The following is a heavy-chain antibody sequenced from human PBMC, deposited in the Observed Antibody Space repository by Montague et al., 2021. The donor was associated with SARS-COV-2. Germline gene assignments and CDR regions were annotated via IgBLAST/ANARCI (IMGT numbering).Heavy chain of an antibody. CDR1: GFSLNSKGVC. D-gene: IGHD1-7*01. Sequence: PALVKPTQTLTLTCTFSGFSLNSKGVCVTWIRQPPGGALESLARIDWDDAKFYNTSLKARLAVSKGASETQVALKVTDLDPADTATYFCARMECGTVSSEGIWGQGIKVTVSS. CDR3: ARMECGTVSSEGI. V-gene: IGHV2-70*17. CDR2: IDWDDAK. J-gene: IGHJ1*01.